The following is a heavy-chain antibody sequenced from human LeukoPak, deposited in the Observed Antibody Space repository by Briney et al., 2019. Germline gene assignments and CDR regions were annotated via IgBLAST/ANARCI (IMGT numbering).Heavy chain of an antibody. V-gene: IGHV1-8*01. CDR2: MNPNSGDT. CDR3: ARGLGSYDSSELTWPMISF. D-gene: IGHD3-22*01. Sequence: GASVKVSCKASGYTFTSYEINWVRQATGHGLEWMGWMNPNSGDTAYARKFQGRITMTRSTSITTAYMELSGLRSEDTAVYYCARGLGSYDSSELTWPMISFWGQGTQVTVSS. J-gene: IGHJ4*02. CDR1: GYTFTSYE.